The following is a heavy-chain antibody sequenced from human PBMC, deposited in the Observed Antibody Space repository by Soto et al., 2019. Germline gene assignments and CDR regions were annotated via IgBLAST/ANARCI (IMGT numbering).Heavy chain of an antibody. J-gene: IGHJ6*02. CDR2: INHSGST. V-gene: IGHV4-34*10. Sequence: SETLSLTCAVYGGSFSGYYRSWIRQPPGKGLEWIGEINHSGSTNYNPSLTSRVTMTRDTSISTAYMELSRLRSDDTAVYYCARDRAVVVPAAAEYYYYYGMDVWGQGTTVTVSS. CDR3: ARDRAVVVPAAAEYYYYYGMDV. CDR1: GGSFSGYY. D-gene: IGHD2-2*01.